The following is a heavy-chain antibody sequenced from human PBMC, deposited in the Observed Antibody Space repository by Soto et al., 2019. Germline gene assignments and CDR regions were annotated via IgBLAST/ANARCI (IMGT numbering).Heavy chain of an antibody. Sequence: QVQLVQSGAEVKEPGSSVRVSCKASGGTFDNFIMNWVRQTPGRGLEWMGGIVPMLGTPTYAEKFKGRVTISATGSTSTMYMAVTSLRSEDTAIYYCARNGTYSTSLSQYSGMDVWGQGITVTVSS. CDR2: IVPMLGTP. CDR3: ARNGTYSTSLSQYSGMDV. V-gene: IGHV1-69*01. CDR1: GGTFDNFI. J-gene: IGHJ6*02. D-gene: IGHD2-2*01.